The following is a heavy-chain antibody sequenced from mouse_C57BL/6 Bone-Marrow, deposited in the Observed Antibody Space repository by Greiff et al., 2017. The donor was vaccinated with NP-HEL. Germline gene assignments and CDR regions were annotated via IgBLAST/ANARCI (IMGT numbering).Heavy chain of an antibody. CDR3: VGVAHWYFDV. Sequence: DVMLVESGGGLVQPKGSLKLSCAASGFSFNTYAMNWVRQAPGKGLEWVARIRSKSNNYATYYADSVKDRFTISRDDSESMLYLQMNNLKTEDTAMYYCVGVAHWYFDVWGTGTTVTVSS. CDR2: IRSKSNNYAT. J-gene: IGHJ1*03. CDR1: GFSFNTYA. D-gene: IGHD1-3*01. V-gene: IGHV10-1*01.